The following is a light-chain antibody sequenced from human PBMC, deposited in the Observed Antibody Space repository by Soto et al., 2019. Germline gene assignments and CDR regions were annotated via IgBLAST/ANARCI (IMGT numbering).Light chain of an antibody. Sequence: QSALTQPASVSGSPVQSITISCTGTSSDVGGYNYVSWYQQHPGKAPKFIIYDVSNRPSGVSNRFSGSKSGNTASLTISGLQAEDEADYYCSSYTTSNTRQIVFGTGTKVTVL. J-gene: IGLJ1*01. CDR2: DVS. CDR1: SSDVGGYNY. CDR3: SSYTTSNTRQIV. V-gene: IGLV2-14*01.